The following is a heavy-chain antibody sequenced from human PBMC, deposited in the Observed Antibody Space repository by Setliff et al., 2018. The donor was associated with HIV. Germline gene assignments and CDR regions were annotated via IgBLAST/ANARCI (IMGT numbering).Heavy chain of an antibody. D-gene: IGHD3-9*01. CDR1: GFTFSSYS. V-gene: IGHV3-48*01. CDR3: VRDRDWAFDY. Sequence: HPGGSLRLSCAASGFTFSSYSVNWVRQAPGKGLEWISYNGIINGAKHYADSMEGRFTISRDDAKNSLYLQMDSLRAEDTAVYYCVRDRDWAFDYWGQGILVTVSS. CDR2: NGIINGAK. J-gene: IGHJ4*02.